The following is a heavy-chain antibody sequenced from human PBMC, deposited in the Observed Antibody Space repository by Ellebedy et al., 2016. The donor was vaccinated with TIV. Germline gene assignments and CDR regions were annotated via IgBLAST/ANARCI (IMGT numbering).Heavy chain of an antibody. Sequence: GESLKISCKGSGYSFTSFWIGWVRQIPGKGLEWMGFIYPGDSDTRYSQSFQGQVTISADKSISTAYLPWSSLKASETAMFYCARHPGPGEMDYWGQGTLVTVSS. V-gene: IGHV5-51*01. J-gene: IGHJ4*02. D-gene: IGHD3-16*01. CDR3: ARHPGPGEMDY. CDR2: IYPGDSDT. CDR1: GYSFTSFW.